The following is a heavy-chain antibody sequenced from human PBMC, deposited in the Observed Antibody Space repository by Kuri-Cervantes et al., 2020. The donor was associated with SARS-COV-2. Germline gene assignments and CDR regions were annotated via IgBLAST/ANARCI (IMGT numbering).Heavy chain of an antibody. Sequence: SQTLSLTCAVYGGSFNNYYWNWIRQPPGKGLEWIWEINHTGSTNYNPSLESRVDISVDTSKNEFSLKLSSVTAADTAVYYCARQPVVVVSATPFGYFDIWGQGTQVTVSS. CDR2: INHTGST. D-gene: IGHD2-15*01. V-gene: IGHV4-34*01. CDR1: GGSFNNYY. J-gene: IGHJ4*02. CDR3: ARQPVVVVSATPFGYFDI.